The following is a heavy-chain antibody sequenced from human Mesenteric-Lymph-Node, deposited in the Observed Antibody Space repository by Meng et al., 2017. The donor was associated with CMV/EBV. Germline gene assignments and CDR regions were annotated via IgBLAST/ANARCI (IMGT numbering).Heavy chain of an antibody. CDR1: GFTFNNHA. V-gene: IGHV3-23*03. CDR2: IYATGGGT. D-gene: IGHD3-16*01. Sequence: CAASGFTFNNHAMIWVRQAPGKGLEWVSLIYATGGGTCYADSVKGRFTVSRDNSKNTLYLQMNRLRVEDTAVYYCARLTLSTWYFDYWGHGTLVTVSS. CDR3: ARLTLSTWYFDY. J-gene: IGHJ4*01.